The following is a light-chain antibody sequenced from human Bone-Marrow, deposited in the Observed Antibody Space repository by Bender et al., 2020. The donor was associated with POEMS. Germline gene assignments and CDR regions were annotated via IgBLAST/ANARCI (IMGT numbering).Light chain of an antibody. CDR1: SSDVGSSNF. CDR3: CSYAVSSTFLYV. Sequence: QSALTQPPSASGSPGQSVYISCTGTSSDVGSSNFVSWYQQHPGKVPKVMIYEVTKRPSGVSSRFSGSKSGNTASLTISGLQAEDEADYYCCSYAVSSTFLYVFGTGTKVTVL. V-gene: IGLV2-23*02. CDR2: EVT. J-gene: IGLJ1*01.